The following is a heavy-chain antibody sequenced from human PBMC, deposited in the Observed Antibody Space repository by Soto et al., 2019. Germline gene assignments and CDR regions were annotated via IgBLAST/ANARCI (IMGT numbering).Heavy chain of an antibody. J-gene: IGHJ6*02. D-gene: IGHD6-19*01. CDR3: AKPQWQRYYYGMDV. Sequence: EVQLLESGGGLVQPGGSLRLSCAASGFTFSSYAMTWVRQAPGKGLEWVSTISDSGGSTYYADYVKGRFTISRDNSKNTLYLQMSSLRGEDTAVYYCAKPQWQRYYYGMDVWGQGTTVTVSS. CDR1: GFTFSSYA. V-gene: IGHV3-23*01. CDR2: ISDSGGST.